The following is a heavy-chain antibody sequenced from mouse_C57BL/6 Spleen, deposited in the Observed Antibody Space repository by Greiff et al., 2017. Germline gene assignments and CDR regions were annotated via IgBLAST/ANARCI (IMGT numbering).Heavy chain of an antibody. Sequence: QVQLKESGAELARPGASVKLSCKASGYTFTSYGISWVKQRTGQGLEWIGEIYPRSGNTYYNEKFKGKATLTADKSSSTAYMELRSLTSEDSAVYFCARVYGYDGRGYYFDYWGQGTTLTVSS. CDR3: ARVYGYDGRGYYFDY. V-gene: IGHV1-81*01. J-gene: IGHJ2*01. D-gene: IGHD2-2*01. CDR2: IYPRSGNT. CDR1: GYTFTSYG.